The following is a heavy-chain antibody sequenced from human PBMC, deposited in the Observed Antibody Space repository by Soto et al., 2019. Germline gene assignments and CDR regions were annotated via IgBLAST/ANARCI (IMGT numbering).Heavy chain of an antibody. Sequence: SETLSLTCTVSGGSISSGGYYWSWIRPHPGKGLEWIGYIYYSGSTYYNPSLKSRVTISVDTSKNQFSLKLSSVTAADTAVYYCARDRINDEDYYYGMDVWGQGTTVTVSS. J-gene: IGHJ6*02. CDR1: GGSISSGGYY. D-gene: IGHD1-1*01. CDR3: ARDRINDEDYYYGMDV. CDR2: IYYSGST. V-gene: IGHV4-31*03.